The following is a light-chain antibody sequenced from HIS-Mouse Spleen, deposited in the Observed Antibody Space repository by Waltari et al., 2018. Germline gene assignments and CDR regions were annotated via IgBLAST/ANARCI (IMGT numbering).Light chain of an antibody. Sequence: DIVMTQSPLSLPVTPGEPASIPCRSSQSLLHINGYNYLDWYLQKPGQSPQLLIYLGSNRASGVPDRFSGSGSGTDFTLKISRVEAEDVGVYYCMQALQTPWTFGQGTKLEIK. CDR1: QSLLHINGYNY. CDR3: MQALQTPWT. V-gene: IGKV2-28*01. CDR2: LGS. J-gene: IGKJ2*01.